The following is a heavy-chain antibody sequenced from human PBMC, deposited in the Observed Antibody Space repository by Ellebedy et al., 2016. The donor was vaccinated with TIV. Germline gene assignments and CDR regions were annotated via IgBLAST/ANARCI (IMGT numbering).Heavy chain of an antibody. J-gene: IGHJ4*02. V-gene: IGHV3-23*01. CDR1: GSSFSNYA. CDR2: IRGSRSGGYT. D-gene: IGHD5-12*01. CDR3: AKIEGYIGLDYYFDY. Sequence: GESLKISCAASGSSFSNYAMSWVRQAPGKGLEWVSAIRGSRSGGYTYYADSVKGRFTISRDNSKNTVFLQLTSLRAEDTAGYYCAKIEGYIGLDYYFDYWGQGTLVTVSS.